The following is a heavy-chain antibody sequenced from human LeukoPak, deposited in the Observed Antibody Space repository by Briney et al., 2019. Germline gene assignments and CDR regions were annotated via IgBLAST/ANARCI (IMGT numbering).Heavy chain of an antibody. CDR1: GGSISSYY. D-gene: IGHD3-22*01. Sequence: PSETLSLTCTVSGGSISSYYWSWIRQPPGKGLEWIGYIYYSGSTNYNPSLKSRVTISVDTSKNQFSLKLSSVTAADTAVYYCARHKYYYDSSGYYFDYWGQGTLVTVSS. J-gene: IGHJ4*02. V-gene: IGHV4-59*08. CDR2: IYYSGST. CDR3: ARHKYYYDSSGYYFDY.